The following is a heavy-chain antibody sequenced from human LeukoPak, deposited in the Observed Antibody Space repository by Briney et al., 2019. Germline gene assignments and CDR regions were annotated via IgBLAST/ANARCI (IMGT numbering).Heavy chain of an antibody. CDR1: GFTFDDYA. CDR2: IYSGGST. Sequence: GGSLRLSCAASGFTFDDYAMHWVRQAPGKGLEWVSVIYSGGSTYYADSVKGRFTISRDNSKNTLYLQMNSLRAEDTAVYYCASPSGSYSRGTFDIWGQGTMVTVSS. CDR3: ASPSGSYSRGTFDI. V-gene: IGHV3-53*01. D-gene: IGHD1-26*01. J-gene: IGHJ3*02.